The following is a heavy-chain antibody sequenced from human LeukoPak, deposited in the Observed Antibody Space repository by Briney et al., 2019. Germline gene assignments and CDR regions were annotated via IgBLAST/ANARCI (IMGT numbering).Heavy chain of an antibody. V-gene: IGHV3-33*03. J-gene: IGHJ4*02. CDR2: IWYDGSNE. CDR1: GFTFSRYG. D-gene: IGHD6-13*01. Sequence: GGSLRLSCAASGFTFSRYGMHWVRQAPGKGLEWVAVIWYDGSNEYYADSVKGRFTISRDNSKNTLYLQMNSLRAEDTAVYYCAAGIADRWTSYFDCGGQGTLVTVSS. CDR3: AAGIADRWTSYFDC.